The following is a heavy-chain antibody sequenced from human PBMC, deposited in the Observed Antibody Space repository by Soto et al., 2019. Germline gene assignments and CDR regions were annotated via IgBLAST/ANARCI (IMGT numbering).Heavy chain of an antibody. D-gene: IGHD3-10*01. CDR1: GGSISSGDYY. CDR2: IYYSGST. V-gene: IGHV4-30-4*01. J-gene: IGHJ6*02. CDR3: ARGVGGLRFGELSKYYYGMDV. Sequence: PSETLSLTCTVSGGSISSGDYYWSWIRQPPGKGLEWIGYIYYSGSTYYNPSLKSRVTISVDTSKNQFSLKLSSVTAADTAVYYCARGVGGLRFGELSKYYYGMDVWGQGTTVTVSS.